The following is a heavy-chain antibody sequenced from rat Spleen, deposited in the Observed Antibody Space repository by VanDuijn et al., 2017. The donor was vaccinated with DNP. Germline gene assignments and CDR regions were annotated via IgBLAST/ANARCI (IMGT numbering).Heavy chain of an antibody. V-gene: IGHV5-22*01. CDR3: ARPDY. J-gene: IGHJ2*01. CDR1: GFTLNDYY. CDR2: IDYEGSGT. Sequence: EVQLVESGGGLVQPGRSLKLSCAVSGFTLNDYYMAWVRQAPQKGLEWVASIDYEGSGTFYGGSVKGQFTISRDNAKSTVYLQMDSLRSEDTATYYCARPDYWGQGVMVTVSS.